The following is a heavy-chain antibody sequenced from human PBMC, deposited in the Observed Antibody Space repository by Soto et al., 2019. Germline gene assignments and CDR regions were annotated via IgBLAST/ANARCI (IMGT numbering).Heavy chain of an antibody. CDR1: GYTFTGYY. Sequence: ASVKVSCKASGYTFTGYYMHWVRQAPRQGLEWMGWINPNSGGTNYAQKFQGWVTMTRDTSISTAYMELSRLRSDDTAVYYCARDWYYYGSGRAYYYYGMDVWGQGTTVTVSS. CDR2: INPNSGGT. D-gene: IGHD3-10*01. J-gene: IGHJ6*02. V-gene: IGHV1-2*04. CDR3: ARDWYYYGSGRAYYYYGMDV.